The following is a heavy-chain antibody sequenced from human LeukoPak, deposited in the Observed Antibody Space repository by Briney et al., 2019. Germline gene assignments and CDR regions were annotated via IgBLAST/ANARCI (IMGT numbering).Heavy chain of an antibody. CDR1: GFTFSAYS. CDR3: ARDWPYSSSSRPFDY. Sequence: GGSLRLSCAASGFTFSAYSLNWVRQAPGKGLEWVSYINNIGSITHYADSVEVRFTISRDNAKNSVYLQMNSLRVEDTAVYYCARDWPYSSSSRPFDYWGQGTLVTVCS. J-gene: IGHJ4*02. V-gene: IGHV3-48*01. D-gene: IGHD6-6*01. CDR2: INNIGSIT.